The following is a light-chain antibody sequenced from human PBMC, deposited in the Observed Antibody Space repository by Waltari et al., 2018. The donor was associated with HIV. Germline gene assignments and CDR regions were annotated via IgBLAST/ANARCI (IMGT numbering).Light chain of an antibody. V-gene: IGLV1-40*01. Sequence: QSVLTQPPSVSGAPGQRVTISCTGSTSNVGAGHDVHCYQHLLGTAPKLLINGVNSRPSGVPDRFSGSKSGTSASLAITGLQAEDEADYYCQSYDSTLSAVIFGGGTKLTVL. CDR1: TSNVGAGHD. J-gene: IGLJ2*01. CDR3: QSYDSTLSAVI. CDR2: GVN.